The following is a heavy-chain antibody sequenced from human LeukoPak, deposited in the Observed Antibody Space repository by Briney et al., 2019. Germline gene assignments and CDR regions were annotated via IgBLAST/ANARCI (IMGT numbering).Heavy chain of an antibody. CDR1: GFTFSSYV. D-gene: IGHD4-23*01. Sequence: GGSLRLSCAASGFTFSSYVMHWVRQAPGKGLEWVAVMSHDGNYKHYGDSVKGRFTISRDNSKNTLFLQMSSLTPEDTAVYYCAKEHGGFQGFDLWGQGTLVTVSS. CDR3: AKEHGGFQGFDL. V-gene: IGHV3-30*18. J-gene: IGHJ4*02. CDR2: MSHDGNYK.